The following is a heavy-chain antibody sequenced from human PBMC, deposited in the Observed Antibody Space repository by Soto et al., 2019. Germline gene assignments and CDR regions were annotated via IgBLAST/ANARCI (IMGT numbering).Heavy chain of an antibody. D-gene: IGHD1-26*01. CDR2: IYQSGST. Sequence: SETLSLTCAVSGGSISSGGYSWNWIRQPPGKGLEWIGYIYQSGSTYYSPSLKSRLTISVDTSKNQFSLELRSVTAADTAVYYCARDRNSGSPNAFDIWGQGTMVTVSS. J-gene: IGHJ3*02. CDR1: GGSISSGGYS. V-gene: IGHV4-30-2*01. CDR3: ARDRNSGSPNAFDI.